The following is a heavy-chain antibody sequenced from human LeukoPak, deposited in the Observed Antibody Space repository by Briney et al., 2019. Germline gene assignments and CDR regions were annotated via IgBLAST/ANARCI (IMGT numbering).Heavy chain of an antibody. J-gene: IGHJ3*02. CDR1: GFTFSGYS. CDR2: ITSSSSAI. D-gene: IGHD1-26*01. V-gene: IGHV3-48*01. CDR3: AKKTIVGATVDAFDI. Sequence: GGSLRLSCAASGFTFSGYSMNWVRQAPGKGLEWVSYITSSSSAIYYADSVKGRFTISRDNSKNTLYLQMNSLRAEDTAVYYCAKKTIVGATVDAFDIWGQGTMVTVSS.